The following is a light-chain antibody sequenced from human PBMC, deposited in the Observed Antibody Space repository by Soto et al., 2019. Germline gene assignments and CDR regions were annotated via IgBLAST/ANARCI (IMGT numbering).Light chain of an antibody. V-gene: IGKV3-11*01. CDR3: QQRAAWPLT. J-gene: IGKJ4*01. CDR1: QSMTRY. Sequence: EIVLTQSPATLALSPGERATLSCRASQSMTRYLVWYQHKPGQAPRLLIYDASNRATGIPARFSGSGSGTDFTLTISSLEPEDFSVYYCQQRAAWPLTFGGGTKLEIK. CDR2: DAS.